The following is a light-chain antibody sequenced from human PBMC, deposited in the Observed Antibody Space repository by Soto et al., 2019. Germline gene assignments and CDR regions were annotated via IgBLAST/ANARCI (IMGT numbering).Light chain of an antibody. Sequence: IQMTRSPSTLSAAVGDRGTITCRASQSISSSLAWYQQKPGKAPKLLIYDASNLESGVPSRFSGSGSGTEFTLTISSLQPDDFATYYCQQYNSYSQTFGQGTKVDI. CDR1: QSISSS. CDR3: QQYNSYSQT. V-gene: IGKV1-5*01. CDR2: DAS. J-gene: IGKJ1*01.